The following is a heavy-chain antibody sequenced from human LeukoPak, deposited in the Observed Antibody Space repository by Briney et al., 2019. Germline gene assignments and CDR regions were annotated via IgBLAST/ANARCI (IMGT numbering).Heavy chain of an antibody. CDR2: IWYDGSNK. CDR3: ARERSGCSGGSCYSESDGMDV. V-gene: IGHV3-33*08. D-gene: IGHD2-15*01. Sequence: PGGSLRLSCAASGFIVSGDFMSWVRQAPGKELEWVAVIWYDGSNKYYADSVKGRFTISRDNSKNTLYLQMNSLRAEDTAVYYCARERSGCSGGSCYSESDGMDVWGQGTTVTVSS. CDR1: GFIVSGDF. J-gene: IGHJ6*02.